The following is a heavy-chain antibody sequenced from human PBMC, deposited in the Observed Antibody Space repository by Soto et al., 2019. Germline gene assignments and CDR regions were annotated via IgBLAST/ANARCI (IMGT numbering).Heavy chain of an antibody. J-gene: IGHJ6*03. CDR3: ARVLMVYAPYYYYYMDV. V-gene: IGHV1-3*01. CDR1: GYTFTSYA. Sequence: GASVKVSCKASGYTFTSYAMHWVRQAPGQRLEWMGWINAGNGNAKYSQKFQGRVTITRDTSASTAYMELSSLRSEDTAVYYCARVLMVYAPYYYYYMDVWGKGTTVTVSS. CDR2: INAGNGNA. D-gene: IGHD2-8*01.